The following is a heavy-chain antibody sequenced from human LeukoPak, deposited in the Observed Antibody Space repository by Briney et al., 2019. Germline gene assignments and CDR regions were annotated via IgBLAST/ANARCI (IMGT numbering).Heavy chain of an antibody. V-gene: IGHV3-7*01. CDR3: ARDGLRPMYYFDY. J-gene: IGHJ4*02. Sequence: PGGSLRLSCAASGFTFSNYWMNWVRQAPGKGLEWVANIKQDGSEKYYVDSVKGRFTISRDNAKNSLYLQMNSLRAEDTAVYYCARDGLRPMYYFDYWGQGTLVTVSS. CDR1: GFTFSNYW. D-gene: IGHD4-17*01. CDR2: IKQDGSEK.